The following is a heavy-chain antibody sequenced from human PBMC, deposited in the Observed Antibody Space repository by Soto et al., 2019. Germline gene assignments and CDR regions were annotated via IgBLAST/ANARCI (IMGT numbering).Heavy chain of an antibody. CDR1: GGTFSSYA. J-gene: IGHJ4*02. D-gene: IGHD3-22*01. CDR2: IIPIFGTA. Sequence: SVKVSCKASGGTFSSYAISWVRQAPGQGLEWMGGIIPIFGTANYAQKFQGRVTITADESTSTAYMELSSLRSEDTAVYYCASAEYYYDSSGYWDYFDYWGQGTLVTVSS. V-gene: IGHV1-69*13. CDR3: ASAEYYYDSSGYWDYFDY.